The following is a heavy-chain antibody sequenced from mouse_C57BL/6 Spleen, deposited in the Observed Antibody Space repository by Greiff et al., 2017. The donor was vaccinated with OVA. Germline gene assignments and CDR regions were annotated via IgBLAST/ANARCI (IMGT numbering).Heavy chain of an antibody. CDR2: IWSGGST. CDR3: AYIYDEYTLAMDY. J-gene: IGHJ4*01. D-gene: IGHD2-4*01. CDR1: GFSFTSYG. V-gene: IGHV2-4*01. Sequence: VKLQESGPGLVQPSQSLSITCTASGFSFTSYGVHWVRQPPGKGLEWLGVIWSGGSTDSNAAFISRLSISKDNSKNQVFFKMNSLQADDTAIYYGAYIYDEYTLAMDYWGQGTSVTVSS.